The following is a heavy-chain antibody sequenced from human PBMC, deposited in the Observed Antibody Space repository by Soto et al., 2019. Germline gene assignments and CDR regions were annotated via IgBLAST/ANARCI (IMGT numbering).Heavy chain of an antibody. CDR3: ARGRTYYDSLIDDY. Sequence: QVQLVESGGGVVQPGRSLRLSCAASGFTFSSYGMHWVRQAPGKGLEWVAVIWYDGSNKYYADSVKGRFTISRDNSKNTLYRQMNSLRAEDTAVYYCARGRTYYDSLIDDYWGQGTLVTVSS. D-gene: IGHD3-9*01. CDR1: GFTFSSYG. V-gene: IGHV3-33*01. CDR2: IWYDGSNK. J-gene: IGHJ4*02.